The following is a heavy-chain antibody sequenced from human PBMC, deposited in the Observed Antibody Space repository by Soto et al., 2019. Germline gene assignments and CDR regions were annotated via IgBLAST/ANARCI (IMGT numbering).Heavy chain of an antibody. CDR2: IYYSGST. D-gene: IGHD3-10*01. J-gene: IGHJ5*02. CDR1: GGSISRSSYY. Sequence: SETPSLTRTVSGGSISRSSYYWGWVRQPPGKGLGWIGSIYYSGSTYYNPSLKSRVTISVDTSKNQFSLKLSSVTAADTAVYYCARLSRLLWFGETHNWFDPWGQGTLVTVSS. CDR3: ARLSRLLWFGETHNWFDP. V-gene: IGHV4-39*01.